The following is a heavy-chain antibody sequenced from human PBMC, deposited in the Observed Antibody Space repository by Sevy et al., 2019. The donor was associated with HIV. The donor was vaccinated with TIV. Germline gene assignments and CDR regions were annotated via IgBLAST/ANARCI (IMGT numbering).Heavy chain of an antibody. CDR2: ISSSGSTI. CDR3: ARGVTIGGYDILTGYYSSDAFDI. Sequence: LSLTCAASGFTFSDYYMSWIRQAPGKGLEWVSYISSSGSTIYYADSVKGRFTISRDNAKNSLYLQMNSLRAEDTAIYYCARGVTIGGYDILTGYYSSDAFDIWGQGTMVTVSS. V-gene: IGHV3-11*01. J-gene: IGHJ3*02. D-gene: IGHD3-9*01. CDR1: GFTFSDYY.